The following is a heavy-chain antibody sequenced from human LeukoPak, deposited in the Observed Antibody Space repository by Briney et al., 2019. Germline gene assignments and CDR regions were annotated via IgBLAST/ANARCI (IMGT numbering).Heavy chain of an antibody. CDR2: IYYSGST. D-gene: IGHD6-19*01. V-gene: IGHV4-39*01. J-gene: IGHJ4*02. Sequence: SGTLSLTCAVSGGSISSSSYYWGWIRQPPGKGLEWIGSIYYSGSTYYNPSLKSRVTISVDTSKNQFSLKLSSVTAADTAVYYCARHQESGWYIDYWGQGTLVTVSS. CDR3: ARHQESGWYIDY. CDR1: GGSISSSSYY.